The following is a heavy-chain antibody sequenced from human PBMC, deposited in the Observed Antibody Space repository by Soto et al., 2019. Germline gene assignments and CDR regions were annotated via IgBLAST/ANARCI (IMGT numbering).Heavy chain of an antibody. CDR1: EFTFSNYA. CDR2: ISYGGGTT. V-gene: IGHV3-23*01. Sequence: AGSLRLSCAASEFTFSNYAMSCVRQAPGKGLEWVSAISYGGGTTYYADSVKGRFTISRDNSKNTLYLQMNSLRAEDTAVYYCAKNPGYYYDSTGYHFDYWGQGTLVTVSS. J-gene: IGHJ4*02. CDR3: AKNPGYYYDSTGYHFDY. D-gene: IGHD3-22*01.